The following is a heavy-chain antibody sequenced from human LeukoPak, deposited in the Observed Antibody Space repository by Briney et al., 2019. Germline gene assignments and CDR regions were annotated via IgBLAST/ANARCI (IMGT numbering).Heavy chain of an antibody. CDR3: ARRLKRMLRGLIRGNSDYYYHFYMDV. Sequence: SETLSLTCAVYDGSFSGYSWGWIRQPPGKGLEWIGEINQSGSTNYNPSLKSRVSISLDTSKNQFSLKLSSVTAADTAVYYCARRLKRMLRGLIRGNSDYYYHFYMDVWGKGTTVTISS. J-gene: IGHJ6*03. CDR2: INQSGST. D-gene: IGHD3-10*01. CDR1: DGSFSGYS. V-gene: IGHV4-34*01.